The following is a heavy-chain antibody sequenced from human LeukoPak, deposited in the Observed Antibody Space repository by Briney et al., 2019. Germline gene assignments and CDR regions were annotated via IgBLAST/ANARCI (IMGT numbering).Heavy chain of an antibody. Sequence: PSETLSLTCTVSGVSVSSGSYYWSWIRQPPGKGLEWIGYIYYSGSTNYNPSLKSRVTISVDTSKNQFSLKLSSVTAADTAVYYCARYRNYDSSGYYYVAFDIWGQGTMVTVSS. J-gene: IGHJ3*02. CDR1: GVSVSSGSYY. CDR2: IYYSGST. CDR3: ARYRNYDSSGYYYVAFDI. D-gene: IGHD3-22*01. V-gene: IGHV4-61*01.